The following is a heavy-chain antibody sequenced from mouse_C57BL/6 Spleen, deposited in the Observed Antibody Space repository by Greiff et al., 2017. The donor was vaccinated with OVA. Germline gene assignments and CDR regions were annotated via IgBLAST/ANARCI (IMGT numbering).Heavy chain of an antibody. CDR3: ARSGATMVTTPF. V-gene: IGHV1-64*01. CDR2: IHPNSGST. CDR1: GYTFTSYW. D-gene: IGHD2-2*01. J-gene: IGHJ2*01. Sequence: QVQLKEPGAELVKPGASVKLSCKASGYTFTSYWMHWVKQRPGQGLEWIGMIHPNSGSTNYNEKFKSKATLTVDKSSSTAYMQLSSLTSEDSAVYYCARSGATMVTTPFWGQGTTLTVSS.